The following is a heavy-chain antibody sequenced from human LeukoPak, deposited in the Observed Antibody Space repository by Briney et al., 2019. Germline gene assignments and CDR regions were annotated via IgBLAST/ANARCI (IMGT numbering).Heavy chain of an antibody. CDR3: ARGPRRITTIVVVIIGDRWFDP. D-gene: IGHD3-22*01. V-gene: IGHV4-34*01. CDR1: GGSFSGYY. Sequence: SETLSLTCAVYGGSFSGYYWSWIRQPPGKGLEWIGEINHSGSTNYNPSLKSRVTISVDTSKNQFSLKLSSVTAADTAVYYCARGPRRITTIVVVIIGDRWFDPWGQGTLVTVSS. J-gene: IGHJ5*02. CDR2: INHSGST.